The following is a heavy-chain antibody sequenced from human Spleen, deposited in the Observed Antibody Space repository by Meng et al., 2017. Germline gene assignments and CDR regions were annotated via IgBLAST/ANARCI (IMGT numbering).Heavy chain of an antibody. Sequence: QWQRVQSGPGVKKPGASVKLSCKPSGYTFAAYWIHWLRQAPGQGLEWMGRIDPNNDHTQYAQNFQGRVTMTSDTSISTVYMELNGLRSDDTAVYYCARDEDISAAGKLFGDYWGQGTLVTVSS. CDR3: ARDEDISAAGKLFGDY. V-gene: IGHV1-2*06. J-gene: IGHJ4*02. CDR2: IDPNNDHT. CDR1: GYTFAAYW. D-gene: IGHD6-13*01.